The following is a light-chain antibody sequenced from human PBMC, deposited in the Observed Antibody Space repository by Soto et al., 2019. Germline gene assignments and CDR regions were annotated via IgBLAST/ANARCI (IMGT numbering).Light chain of an antibody. CDR2: DAS. V-gene: IGKV1-5*01. CDR1: QSLSGL. CDR3: QQYSSYWT. Sequence: DIQMTQSPSTLSASVGDRVTITCRASQSLSGLLAWYQQKPGKAPKLLIYDASSLESGVASRFSGSGSGTEFTLAISSLQTDDFATYFCQQYSSYWTFGQGTKVEIK. J-gene: IGKJ1*01.